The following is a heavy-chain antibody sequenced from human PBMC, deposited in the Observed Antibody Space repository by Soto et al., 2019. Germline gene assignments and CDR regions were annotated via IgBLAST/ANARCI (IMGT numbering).Heavy chain of an antibody. V-gene: IGHV1-2*02. CDR3: AREGRTLGELSHGDWFDP. CDR1: GYTFTGYY. Sequence: QVQLVQSGAEVKKPGASVKVSCKASGYTFTGYYMHWVRQAPGQGLEWMGWINPKSGGTNYAQKFQGRVTMTRDTSISTAYMELSRLRSDDTAVYYCAREGRTLGELSHGDWFDPWGQGTLVTVSS. CDR2: INPKSGGT. D-gene: IGHD3-16*02. J-gene: IGHJ5*02.